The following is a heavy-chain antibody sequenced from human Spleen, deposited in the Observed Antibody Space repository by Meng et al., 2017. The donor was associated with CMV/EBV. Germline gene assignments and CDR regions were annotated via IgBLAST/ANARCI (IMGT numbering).Heavy chain of an antibody. V-gene: IGHV3-43D*03. CDR1: GFTFDDYA. CDR3: AREEGALDYLYGMDV. J-gene: IGHJ6*02. CDR2: ISWDGGST. Sequence: GGSLRLSCAASGFTFDDYAMHWVRQAPGKGLEWVSLISWDGGSTYYADSVKGRFTISRDNSKNSLYLQMNSLRAEDTALYYCAREEGALDYLYGMDVWGQGTTVTVSS.